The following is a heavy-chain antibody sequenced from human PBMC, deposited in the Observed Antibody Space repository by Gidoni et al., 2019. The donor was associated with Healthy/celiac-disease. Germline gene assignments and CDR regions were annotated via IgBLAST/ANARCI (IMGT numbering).Heavy chain of an antibody. V-gene: IGHV3-23*01. D-gene: IGHD2-15*01. J-gene: IGHJ6*02. CDR2: ISGSGGST. CDR3: AKDTRVAEPYYDYGMDV. CDR1: GFTFSIYA. Sequence: EVQLLESGGGLVQPGGSLRLSCAASGFTFSIYAMSLVRQAPGKGLEWVSAISGSGGSTYYADSVKGRFTISRDNSKNTLYLQMNSLRAEDTAVYYCAKDTRVAEPYYDYGMDVWGQGTTVTVSS.